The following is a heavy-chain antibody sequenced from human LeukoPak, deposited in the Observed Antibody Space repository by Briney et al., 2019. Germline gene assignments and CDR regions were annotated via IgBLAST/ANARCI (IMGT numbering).Heavy chain of an antibody. V-gene: IGHV3-21*01. D-gene: IGHD3-9*01. CDR1: GFTFSSYS. J-gene: IGHJ1*01. CDR3: AKDTDYDILTGYYTNKEYFQH. CDR2: ISSSSYYI. Sequence: GGSLRLSCAASGFTFSSYSMNWVRQAPGKGLEWVSSISSSSYYIYYADSVKGRFTISRDNAKNSLYLQMNSLRAEDTAVYYCAKDTDYDILTGYYTNKEYFQHWGQGTLVTVSS.